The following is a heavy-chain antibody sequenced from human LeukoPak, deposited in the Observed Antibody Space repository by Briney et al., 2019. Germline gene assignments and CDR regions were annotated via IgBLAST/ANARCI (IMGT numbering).Heavy chain of an antibody. D-gene: IGHD1-14*01. CDR2: ISYDGSNK. V-gene: IGHV3-30*01. J-gene: IGHJ4*02. CDR3: ARDLAEYYFDY. CDR1: GSTFSSYA. Sequence: PGGSLRLSCAASGSTFSSYAMHWVRQAPGKGLEWVAVISYDGSNKYYADSVKGRFTISRDNSKNTLYLQMNSLRAEDTAVYYCARDLAEYYFDYWGQGTLVTVSS.